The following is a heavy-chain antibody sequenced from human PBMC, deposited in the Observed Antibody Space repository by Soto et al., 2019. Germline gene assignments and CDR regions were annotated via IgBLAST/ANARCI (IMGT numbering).Heavy chain of an antibody. CDR2: IVPILGIA. CDR3: ARDETTVTTDDY. D-gene: IGHD4-17*01. CDR1: GYTFTGYY. V-gene: IGHV1-69*04. J-gene: IGHJ4*02. Sequence: ASVKVSCKASGYTFTGYYMHWVRQAPGQGLEWMGRIVPILGIANYAQKFQGRVTITADKSTSTAYMELSSLRSEDTAVYYCARDETTVTTDDYWGQGTLVTVSS.